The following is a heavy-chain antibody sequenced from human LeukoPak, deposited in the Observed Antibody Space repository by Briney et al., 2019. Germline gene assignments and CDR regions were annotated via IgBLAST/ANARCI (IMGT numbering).Heavy chain of an antibody. Sequence: SETLSLTCAVYGGSFSGYYWSWIRQPPGKGLEWIGYISYSGSTNYNPSLKSRVTISVDTSKNQFSLKLSSVTAADTAVYYCARDDYGASRAFDYWGQGTLVIVSS. J-gene: IGHJ4*02. CDR1: GGSFSGYY. D-gene: IGHD4-17*01. V-gene: IGHV4-34*11. CDR2: ISYSGST. CDR3: ARDDYGASRAFDY.